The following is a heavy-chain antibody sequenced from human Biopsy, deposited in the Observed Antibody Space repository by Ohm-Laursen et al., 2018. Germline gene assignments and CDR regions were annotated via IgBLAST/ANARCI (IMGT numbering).Heavy chain of an antibody. D-gene: IGHD4-23*01. Sequence: PSETLSLTCVVSGGSVNSDTSCWSWIRQPPGKGLEWIGYVFYTGTTNYSPSLKSRVTISLDTSRNQFSLRLSSVTAADTAMYYCARDTPNEHSPSGNIRHYSAMDVWGQGTAVTVSS. V-gene: IGHV4-61*01. CDR1: GGSVNSDTSC. CDR3: ARDTPNEHSPSGNIRHYSAMDV. CDR2: VFYTGTT. J-gene: IGHJ6*02.